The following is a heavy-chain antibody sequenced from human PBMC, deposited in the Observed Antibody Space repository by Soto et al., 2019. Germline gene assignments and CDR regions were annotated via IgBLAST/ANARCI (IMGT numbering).Heavy chain of an antibody. J-gene: IGHJ4*02. Sequence: QVPLQQWGAGLLKPSETLSLTCAVYGGSFSAYYWSWIRQPPGKGLEWIGEINHSGSTNYNPSLKSRVTISVDTSKNQFSLKLSSVTAADTAVYYCARGQSSLLLDCWGQGILVTVSS. CDR3: ARGQSSLLLDC. CDR1: GGSFSAYY. CDR2: INHSGST. V-gene: IGHV4-34*01. D-gene: IGHD2-8*02.